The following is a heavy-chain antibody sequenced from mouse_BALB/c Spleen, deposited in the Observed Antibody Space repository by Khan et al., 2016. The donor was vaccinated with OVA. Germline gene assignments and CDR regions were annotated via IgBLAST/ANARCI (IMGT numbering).Heavy chain of an antibody. CDR1: GFSLSSYG. CDR2: IWAGGST. CDR3: ARAFYYGACFAY. J-gene: IGHJ3*01. D-gene: IGHD1-1*01. V-gene: IGHV2-9*02. Sequence: QVQLKESGPGLVAPSQTLSITCTVSGFSLSSYGVHWVRQPPGKGLEWLGVIWAGGSTNHNSALMSRLNISKDNSKSQVFLKINSLQTADTAMYYCARAFYYGACFAYWGQGTLVTVSA.